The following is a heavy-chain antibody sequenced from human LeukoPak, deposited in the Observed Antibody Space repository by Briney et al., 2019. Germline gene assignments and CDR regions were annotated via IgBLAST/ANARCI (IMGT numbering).Heavy chain of an antibody. Sequence: PSETLSLTCTVSGVSFHNYYWSWIRQPPGKGLEWIGEINHSGSTNYNPSLKSRVTISVDTSKNQFSLKLSSVTAADTAVYYCARAPRWIPVALVWGKGTTVTVSS. CDR3: ARAPRWIPVALV. D-gene: IGHD4-23*01. CDR2: INHSGST. J-gene: IGHJ6*04. V-gene: IGHV4-34*01. CDR1: GVSFHNYY.